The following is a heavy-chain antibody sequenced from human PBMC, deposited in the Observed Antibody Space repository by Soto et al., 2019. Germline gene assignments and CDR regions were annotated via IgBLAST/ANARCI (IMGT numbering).Heavy chain of an antibody. CDR2: ISSSSSTI. J-gene: IGHJ4*02. V-gene: IGHV3-48*01. CDR3: SRDRGLLWFGELLL. CDR1: GFTFSSYS. D-gene: IGHD3-10*01. Sequence: EVQLVESGGGLVQPGGSLRLSCAASGFTFSSYSMNWVRQAPGKGLEWVSYISSSSSTIYYADSVKGRFTISRDNAKNSLYLQMNSLRAEDTAVYYCSRDRGLLWFGELLLWGQGTLVTVSS.